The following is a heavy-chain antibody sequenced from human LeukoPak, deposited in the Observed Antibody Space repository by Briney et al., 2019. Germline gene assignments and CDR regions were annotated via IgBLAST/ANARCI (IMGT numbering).Heavy chain of an antibody. CDR3: ARVSALEGPGDY. CDR2: ISSSSSYI. V-gene: IGHV3-21*01. Sequence: GGSLRLSCAASGFTFSSYSMNWVRQAPGKGLEWVSSISSSSSYIYYADSVKGRFTISRDNAKNSLYLQMNSLRAEDTAMYYCARVSALEGPGDYWGQGALVTVSS. J-gene: IGHJ4*02. CDR1: GFTFSSYS.